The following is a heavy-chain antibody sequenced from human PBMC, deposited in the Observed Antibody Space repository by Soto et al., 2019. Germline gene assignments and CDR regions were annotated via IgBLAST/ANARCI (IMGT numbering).Heavy chain of an antibody. J-gene: IGHJ3*02. CDR3: AKVLPRASAFDI. Sequence: GGSLRLSCAASGFTFDDYAMHWVRQAPGKGLEWVSGISWNSGSIGYADSVKGRFTISRDNAKNSLYLQMNSLRAEDTALYYCAKVLPRASAFDIWGQGTMVTVS. CDR1: GFTFDDYA. CDR2: ISWNSGSI. V-gene: IGHV3-9*01.